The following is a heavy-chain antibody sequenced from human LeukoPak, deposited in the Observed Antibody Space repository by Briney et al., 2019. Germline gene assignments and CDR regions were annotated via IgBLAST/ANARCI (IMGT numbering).Heavy chain of an antibody. V-gene: IGHV1-18*01. CDR2: ISADNGNT. CDR3: ARVGDYSGYDYLNWFDP. CDR1: GYTFTTYG. Sequence: ASVKVSCKASGYTFTTYGISWVRQAPGQGPECMGWISADNGNTKYAQKFQGRVTMTTDTSTSTAYMELRSLRSDDTAVYYCARVGDYSGYDYLNWFDPWGQGTLVTVSS. D-gene: IGHD5-12*01. J-gene: IGHJ5*02.